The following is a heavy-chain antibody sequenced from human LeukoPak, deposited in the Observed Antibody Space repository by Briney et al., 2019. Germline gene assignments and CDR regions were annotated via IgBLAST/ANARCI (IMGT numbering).Heavy chain of an antibody. D-gene: IGHD3-16*01. CDR3: ARESVSLGPFDY. CDR1: GYTFTGYY. J-gene: IGHJ4*02. CDR2: INPNSGGT. Sequence: APVKVSCKASGYTFTGYYMHWVRQAPGQGLEWMGWINPNSGGTNYAQKFQGRVTMTRDTSISTAYMELSRLRSDDTAVYYCARESVSLGPFDYWGQGALVTVSS. V-gene: IGHV1-2*02.